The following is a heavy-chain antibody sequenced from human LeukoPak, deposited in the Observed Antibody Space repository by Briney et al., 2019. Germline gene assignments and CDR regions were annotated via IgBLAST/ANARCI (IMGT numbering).Heavy chain of an antibody. CDR3: ARYPPDCTSTTCRPGDWFDP. CDR1: GYTFTGYY. J-gene: IGHJ5*02. V-gene: IGHV1-2*02. Sequence: ASVKVSCKASGYTFTGYYMQWVRQAPGQGLEWMGWINPNSGGTNYAKRFQGRVIMTRDTSISTAYMEMSNLRFDDTAVYYCARYPPDCTSTTCRPGDWFDPWGQGTLVTVSS. CDR2: INPNSGGT. D-gene: IGHD2/OR15-2a*01.